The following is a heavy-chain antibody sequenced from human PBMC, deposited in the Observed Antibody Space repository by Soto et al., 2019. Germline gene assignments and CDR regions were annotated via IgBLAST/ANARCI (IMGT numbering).Heavy chain of an antibody. Sequence: SETLSLTCAVYGGSFSAYYWSWVRQPPGKGLEWIGEIIHSESTKYNPSLKSRVTISVDTSKNQFSLKLSSVTAADTAVYYCARQRPADGRWEFANYYGMDVWGQGTPGTVSS. V-gene: IGHV4-34*12. CDR2: IIHSEST. D-gene: IGHD1-26*01. J-gene: IGHJ6*02. CDR3: ARQRPADGRWEFANYYGMDV. CDR1: GGSFSAYY.